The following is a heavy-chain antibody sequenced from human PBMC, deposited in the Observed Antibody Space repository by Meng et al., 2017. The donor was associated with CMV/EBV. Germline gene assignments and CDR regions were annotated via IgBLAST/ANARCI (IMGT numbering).Heavy chain of an antibody. Sequence: HVQMVQSEAEVKKPGASVKVSCKASGYTFSTYYMHWVRLAPGQGLEWMGWIDPNTGDTKFAVKFQGWVTLTTNTSISTAYMELSRLKSDDTAVYYCTRGTGYNYGTGYLDYWGQGTLVTVSS. J-gene: IGHJ4*02. CDR1: GYTFSTYY. CDR3: TRGTGYNYGTGYLDY. D-gene: IGHD5-24*01. V-gene: IGHV1-2*04. CDR2: IDPNTGDT.